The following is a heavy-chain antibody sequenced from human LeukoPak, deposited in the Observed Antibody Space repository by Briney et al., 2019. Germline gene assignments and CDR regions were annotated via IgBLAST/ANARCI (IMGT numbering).Heavy chain of an antibody. D-gene: IGHD3/OR15-3a*01. CDR3: ARAESLDQYYYYYMDV. CDR2: INTNTGNP. CDR1: GYTFTSYA. J-gene: IGHJ6*03. Sequence: ASVKVSCKASGYTFTSYAMNWVRQAPGQGLEWMGWINTNTGNPTYAQGFTGRFVFSLDTSVSTAYLQISSLKAEDTAVYYCARAESLDQYYYYYMDVWGKGTTVTVSS. V-gene: IGHV7-4-1*02.